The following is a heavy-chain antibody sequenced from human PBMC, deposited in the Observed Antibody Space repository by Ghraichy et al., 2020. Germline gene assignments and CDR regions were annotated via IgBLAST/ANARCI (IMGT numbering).Heavy chain of an antibody. CDR3: EGGSPTYTPLLGGYY. D-gene: IGHD4-23*01. CDR2: IYYSGST. Sequence: SETLSLTCTVSGGSISSSSYYWGWIRQPPGKGLEWIGSIYYSGSTYYNPSLKSRVTISVDTSKNQFSLKLSSVTAADTAVYYCEGGSPTYTPLLGGYYWGQGTLVTVSS. V-gene: IGHV4-39*01. CDR1: GGSISSSSYY. J-gene: IGHJ4*02.